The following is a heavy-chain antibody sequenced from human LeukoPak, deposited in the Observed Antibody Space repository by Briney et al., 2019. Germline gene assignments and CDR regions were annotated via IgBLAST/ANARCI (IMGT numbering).Heavy chain of an antibody. D-gene: IGHD1-14*01. J-gene: IGHJ5*02. CDR1: GYTFTSYY. Sequence: VASVKVSCKASGYTFTSYYMHWVRQAPGQGLEWMGIINPSGGSTSYAQKFQGRVTMTRDTSTSTIYMELSSLRSEDTAIYYCAKETPNTGWFDPWGQGTLVTVSS. V-gene: IGHV1-46*01. CDR2: INPSGGST. CDR3: AKETPNTGWFDP.